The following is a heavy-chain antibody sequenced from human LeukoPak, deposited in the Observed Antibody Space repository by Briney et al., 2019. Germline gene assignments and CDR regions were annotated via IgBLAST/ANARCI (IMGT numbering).Heavy chain of an antibody. D-gene: IGHD6-13*01. Sequence: ASVNVSCTASGYAFINYGISWVRQAPGQRLEWMGWISGYNGNTKYAQKLQCRVTMTTDTPTSTAYMELRSLRSDDTAIYYCARVGITAAFLDYWGQGTLVTVSS. CDR3: ARVGITAAFLDY. CDR2: ISGYNGNT. J-gene: IGHJ4*02. V-gene: IGHV1-18*04. CDR1: GYAFINYG.